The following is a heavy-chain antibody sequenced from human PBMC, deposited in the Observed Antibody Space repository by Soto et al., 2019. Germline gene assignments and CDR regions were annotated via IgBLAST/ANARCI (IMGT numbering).Heavy chain of an antibody. V-gene: IGHV1-18*01. CDR1: GYTFTSYG. CDR2: ISAYNGNT. Sequence: QVQLVQSGAEVKKPGASVKVSCKASGYTFTSYGISWVRQAPGQGLEWMGWISAYNGNTNYAQKLQGRVTMTTDTPTTTAYLELRRLRSDDTAVYYRARDPEIFDCWGQGTLVTVSS. CDR3: ARDPEIFDC. J-gene: IGHJ4*02.